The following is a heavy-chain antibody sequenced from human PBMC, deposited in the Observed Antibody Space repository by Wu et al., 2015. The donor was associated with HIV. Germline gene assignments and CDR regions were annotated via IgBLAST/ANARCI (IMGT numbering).Heavy chain of an antibody. CDR3: ARVDTAMVRNYYYGMDV. CDR1: GYTFTSYG. J-gene: IGHJ6*02. D-gene: IGHD5-18*01. CDR2: ISAYNGNT. V-gene: IGHV1-18*01. Sequence: QVQLVQSGAEVKKPGASVKVSCKASGYTFTSYGISWVRQAPGQGLEWMGWISAYNGNTNYAQKLQGRVTMTTDTSTSTAYMELRSLRSDDTAVYYCARVDTAMVRNYYYGMDVWGQGTTVTVSS.